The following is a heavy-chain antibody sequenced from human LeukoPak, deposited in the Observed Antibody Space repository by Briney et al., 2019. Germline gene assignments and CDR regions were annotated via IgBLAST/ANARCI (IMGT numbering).Heavy chain of an antibody. CDR2: IKSKTDGGTT. J-gene: IGHJ4*02. CDR1: GFTFSNAW. CDR3: TTDATIIRITMIVGSY. D-gene: IGHD3-22*01. Sequence: GGSLRLSCAASGFTFSNAWMSRVRQAPGKGLEWVGRIKSKTDGGTTDYAAPVKGRFTISRDDSKNTLYLQMNSLKTEDTAVYYCTTDATIIRITMIVGSYWGQGTLVTVSS. V-gene: IGHV3-15*01.